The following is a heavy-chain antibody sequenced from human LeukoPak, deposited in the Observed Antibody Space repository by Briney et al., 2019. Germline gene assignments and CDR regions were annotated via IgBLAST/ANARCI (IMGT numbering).Heavy chain of an antibody. CDR3: ARDFWSGQIPGDY. CDR2: IIPIFGTA. Sequence: SVKVSCKASGGTFSSYAISWVRQAPGQGLEWMGRIIPIFGTANYAQKFQGRVTITTDESTSTAYMELSSLRSEDTAVYYCARDFWSGQIPGDYWGQGTLVTVSS. J-gene: IGHJ4*02. V-gene: IGHV1-69*05. CDR1: GGTFSSYA. D-gene: IGHD3-3*01.